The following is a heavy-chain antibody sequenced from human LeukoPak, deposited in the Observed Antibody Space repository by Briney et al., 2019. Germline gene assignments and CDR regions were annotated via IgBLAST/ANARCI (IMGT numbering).Heavy chain of an antibody. CDR2: ISGSGGST. CDR3: AKGKDGDYGAFDI. J-gene: IGHJ3*02. CDR1: GFTFSSYA. V-gene: IGHV3-23*01. Sequence: GGSLRPPCAASGFTFSSYAMSWVRQAPGKGLEWVSAISGSGGSTYYADSVKGRFTISRDNSKNTLYLQMNSLRAEDTAVYYCAKGKDGDYGAFDIWGQGTMVTVSS. D-gene: IGHD4-17*01.